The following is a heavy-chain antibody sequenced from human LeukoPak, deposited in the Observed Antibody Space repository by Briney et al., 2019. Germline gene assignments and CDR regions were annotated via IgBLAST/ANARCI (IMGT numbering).Heavy chain of an antibody. Sequence: SETLSLTCTVSGGSITSTSYYWGWIRQPPGKGLGWIGSIYYSGSTYYNPSLKSRVTISVDTSKNQFSLKLSSVTAPDTAVYYCARQDILTGYAFDIWGQGTMVTVSS. CDR1: GGSITSTSYY. D-gene: IGHD3-9*01. CDR3: ARQDILTGYAFDI. V-gene: IGHV4-39*01. CDR2: IYYSGST. J-gene: IGHJ3*02.